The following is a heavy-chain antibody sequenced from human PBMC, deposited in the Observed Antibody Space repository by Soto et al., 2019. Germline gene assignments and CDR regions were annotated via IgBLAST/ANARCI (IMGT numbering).Heavy chain of an antibody. J-gene: IGHJ4*02. CDR1: GGTFSSYT. CDR2: IIPILGIA. Sequence: QVQLVQSGAEVKKPGSSVKVSCKASGGTFSSYTISWVRQAPGQGLEWMGRIIPILGIANYAQKFQGRVTITADKATSRASRELSSLRSEDTAVYYCARAATTFGVVNYWGQGTLVTVSS. D-gene: IGHD3-3*01. CDR3: ARAATTFGVVNY. V-gene: IGHV1-69*02.